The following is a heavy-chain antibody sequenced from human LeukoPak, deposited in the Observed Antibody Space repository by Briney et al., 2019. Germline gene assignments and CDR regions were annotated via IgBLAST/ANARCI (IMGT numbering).Heavy chain of an antibody. Sequence: ASVKVSCKAPGFTFISSAMQWVRQARGQRLEWVGWIVVGRGSTNYAQQFQGRVTITGDMSTSTAYMELSSLRSEDTAVYYCAARRPSGNGYYFDYWGQGTLVTVSS. CDR1: GFTFISSA. J-gene: IGHJ4*02. CDR2: IVVGRGST. D-gene: IGHD1-26*01. CDR3: AARRPSGNGYYFDY. V-gene: IGHV1-58*02.